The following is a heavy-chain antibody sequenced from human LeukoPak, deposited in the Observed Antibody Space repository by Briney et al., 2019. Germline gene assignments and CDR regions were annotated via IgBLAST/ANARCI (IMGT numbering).Heavy chain of an antibody. J-gene: IGHJ4*02. CDR3: AKEEGYCSGGTCAFDY. V-gene: IGHV3-64D*09. CDR2: INDNGGRT. D-gene: IGHD2-15*01. Sequence: GGSLRLSCAASGFTFSRYAMHWVRQAPGKGLEYVSGINDNGGRTHYGDSVKGRFSISRDNSKNTLHLQMSTLRAEDTAVFSCAKEEGYCSGGTCAFDYWGQGTPVTVSS. CDR1: GFTFSRYA.